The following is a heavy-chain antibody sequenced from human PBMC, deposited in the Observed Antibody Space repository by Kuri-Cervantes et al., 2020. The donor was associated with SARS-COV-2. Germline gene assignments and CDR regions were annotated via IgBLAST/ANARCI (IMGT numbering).Heavy chain of an antibody. V-gene: IGHV4-59*01. CDR2: IYYSGST. CDR1: GGSISSYY. CDR3: ARSTDGIAVAGTVNFVY. D-gene: IGHD6-19*01. J-gene: IGHJ4*02. Sequence: SETLSLTCTVSGGSISSYYWSWIRQPPGKGLEWIGYIYYSGSTNYNPSLKSRVTISLDTSKNQFSLKLSSVTAADTAVYYCARSTDGIAVAGTVNFVYWGQGTLVTVSS.